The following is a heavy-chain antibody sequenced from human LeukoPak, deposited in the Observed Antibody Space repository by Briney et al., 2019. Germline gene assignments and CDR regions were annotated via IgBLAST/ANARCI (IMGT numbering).Heavy chain of an antibody. CDR3: ARQNYAILTADYYYYYMDV. Sequence: GESLKISCKGSGNSFTSYWIGWVRQMPGKGLEWMGIIYPGDSDTRYSPSFQGQVTISADKSISTAYLQWSSLKASDTAMYYCARQNYAILTADYYYYYMDVWGKGTTVTVSS. V-gene: IGHV5-51*01. D-gene: IGHD3-9*01. CDR2: IYPGDSDT. J-gene: IGHJ6*03. CDR1: GNSFTSYW.